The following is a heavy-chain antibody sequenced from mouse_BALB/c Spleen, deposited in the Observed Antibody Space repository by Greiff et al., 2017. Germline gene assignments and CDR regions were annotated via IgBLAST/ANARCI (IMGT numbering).Heavy chain of an antibody. CDR1: GFTFSSYT. D-gene: IGHD2-2*01. V-gene: IGHV5-6-4*01. Sequence: EVKLVESGGGLVKPGGSLKLSCAASGFTFSSYTMSWVRQTPEKRLEWVATISSGGSYTYYPDSVKGRFTISRDNAKNTLYLQMSSLKSEDTAMYYCTRAFGYDVGYAMDYWGQGTSVTVSS. J-gene: IGHJ4*01. CDR3: TRAFGYDVGYAMDY. CDR2: ISSGGSYT.